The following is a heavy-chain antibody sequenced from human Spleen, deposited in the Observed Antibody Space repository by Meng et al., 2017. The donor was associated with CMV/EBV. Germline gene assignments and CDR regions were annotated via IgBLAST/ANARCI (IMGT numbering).Heavy chain of an antibody. CDR3: ARWWYSSSSGGYYFDY. J-gene: IGHJ4*02. CDR2: MYYGGST. Sequence: GSISRSSYSWGWIRQTPGKGLEWLGSMYYGGSTYYNPSLKSRVTLSVDTSRNQFSLGLSSVTVADTAVYYCARWWYSSSSGGYYFDYWGQGILVTVSS. CDR1: GSISRSSYS. D-gene: IGHD6-6*01. V-gene: IGHV4-39*01.